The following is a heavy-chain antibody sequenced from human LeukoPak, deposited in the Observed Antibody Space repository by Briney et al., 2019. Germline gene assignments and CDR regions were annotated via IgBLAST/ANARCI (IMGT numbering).Heavy chain of an antibody. V-gene: IGHV3-23*01. Sequence: QPGRSLRLSCAASGLTFSSYAMSWVRQAPGKGLEWVSGISGSGGSTYYADSVKGRFAISRDNSKNTLYLQMSSLRAEDTAVYYCAKGNRYSGYDNDYWGQGTLVTVSS. CDR2: ISGSGGST. CDR1: GLTFSSYA. CDR3: AKGNRYSGYDNDY. D-gene: IGHD5-12*01. J-gene: IGHJ4*02.